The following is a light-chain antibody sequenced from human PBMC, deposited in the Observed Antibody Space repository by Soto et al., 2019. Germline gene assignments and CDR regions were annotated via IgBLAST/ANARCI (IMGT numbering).Light chain of an antibody. CDR1: QSINTW. Sequence: DIRMNRSPSNMSASVGQRVTLTCRARQSINTWLAWYQQKPGKAPKLLIYDASTSPTGAPLRINGSGSGIEFRLTISSLEPDDFATYCCQRYNNYLWTFGQGTKVDIK. J-gene: IGKJ1*01. CDR2: DAS. CDR3: QRYNNYLWT. V-gene: IGKV1-5*01.